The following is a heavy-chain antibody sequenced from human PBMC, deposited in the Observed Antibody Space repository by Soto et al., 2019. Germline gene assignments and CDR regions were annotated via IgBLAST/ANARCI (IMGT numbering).Heavy chain of an antibody. CDR3: ARVPIYYDSSGYYHYGTFDI. CDR1: GGSVNTAGYS. Sequence: PSETLSLTCAVSGGSVNTAGYSLSWILQPPWKGLEWIGYIYHSGSAYYNPSLKSRVTISLDRSNNHFSLKLISVTAADTAVYYCARVPIYYDSSGYYHYGTFDIWGQGTMVTVSS. J-gene: IGHJ3*02. D-gene: IGHD3-22*01. V-gene: IGHV4-30-2*01. CDR2: IYHSGSA.